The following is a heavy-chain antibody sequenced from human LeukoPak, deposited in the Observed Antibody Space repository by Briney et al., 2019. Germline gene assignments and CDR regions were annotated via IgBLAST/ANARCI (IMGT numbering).Heavy chain of an antibody. V-gene: IGHV4-39*07. J-gene: IGHJ5*02. CDR3: ARDAYYYGSGRGIDP. D-gene: IGHD3-10*01. CDR1: GGSISSSSYY. CDR2: IYHSGST. Sequence: SETLSLTCTVSGGSISSSSYYWGWIRQPPGKGLEWIGSIYHSGSTYYNPSLKSRVTISVDTSKNQFSLKLSSVTAADTAVYYCARDAYYYGSGRGIDPWSQGTLVTVSS.